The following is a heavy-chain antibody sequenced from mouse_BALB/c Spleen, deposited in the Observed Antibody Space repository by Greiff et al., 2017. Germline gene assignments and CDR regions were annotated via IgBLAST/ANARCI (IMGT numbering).Heavy chain of an antibody. CDR3: LLRRLRFDY. CDR2: INPYNDGT. J-gene: IGHJ2*01. Sequence: EVQRVESGPELVKPGASVKMSCKASGYTFTSYVMHWVKQKPGQGLEWIGYINPYNDGTKYNEKFNGKATLTSDKSSSTAYMELSSLTSEDSAVYYCLLRRLRFDYWGQGTTLTVSS. D-gene: IGHD1-2*01. V-gene: IGHV1-14*01. CDR1: GYTFTSYV.